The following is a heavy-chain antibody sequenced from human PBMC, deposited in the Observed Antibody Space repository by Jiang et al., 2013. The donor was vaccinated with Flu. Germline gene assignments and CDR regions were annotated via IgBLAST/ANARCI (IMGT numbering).Heavy chain of an antibody. V-gene: IGHV4-39*02. CDR3: ARERGEGYNYIGSWNIDS. J-gene: IGHJ4*02. CDR2: FILVGPP. CDR1: GDSIGSSSYY. Sequence: SETLALTCSVSGDSIGSSSYYWAWIRHAPREGGWNGLGVFILVGPPTTTRPSGVASGFPLTRPRASSSLKVTSVTAADTAVYYCARERGEGYNYIGSWNIDSWGQGTRVTVSS. D-gene: IGHD5-24*01.